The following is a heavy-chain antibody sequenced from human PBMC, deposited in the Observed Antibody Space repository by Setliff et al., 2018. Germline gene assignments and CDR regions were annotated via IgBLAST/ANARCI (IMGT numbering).Heavy chain of an antibody. D-gene: IGHD2-2*01. CDR2: ISPYTGRT. Sequence: GASVKVSCKASGYTFSDYGISWVRLAPGHGLEWMGWISPYTGRTFYAPQFQDRVIMTTDTSTNTAYLDLRSLRSDDTAVNYCDRLFRYCTTTSCQRTSGDDFWGQGTLVTVSS. CDR1: GYTFSDYG. J-gene: IGHJ4*02. CDR3: DRLFRYCTTTSCQRTSGDDF. V-gene: IGHV1-18*01.